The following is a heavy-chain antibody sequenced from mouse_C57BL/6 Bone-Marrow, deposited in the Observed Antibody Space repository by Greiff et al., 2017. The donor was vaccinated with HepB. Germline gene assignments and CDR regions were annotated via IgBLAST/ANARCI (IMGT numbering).Heavy chain of an antibody. D-gene: IGHD1-2*01. CDR3: ASYGPMDY. J-gene: IGHJ4*01. V-gene: IGHV1-50*01. CDR2: IDPSDSYT. CDR1: GYTFTSYW. Sequence: VKLQQPGAELVKPGASVKLSCKASGYTFTSYWMQWVKQRPGQGLEWIGEIDPSDSYTNYNQKFKGKATLTVDTSSSTAYMQLSSLTSEDSAVYYCASYGPMDYWGQGTSVTVSS.